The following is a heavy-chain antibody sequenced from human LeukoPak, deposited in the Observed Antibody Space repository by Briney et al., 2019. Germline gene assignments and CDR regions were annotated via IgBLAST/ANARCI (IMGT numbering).Heavy chain of an antibody. CDR3: ARDGMGWFDP. V-gene: IGHV1-8*01. D-gene: IGHD1-14*01. J-gene: IGHJ5*02. CDR2: MNPNSGNT. CDR1: GYTFTSYD. Sequence: ASVKVSCKASGYTFTSYDINWVRQATGQGLEWMGWMNPNSGNTGYAQKFQGRVTITADKSTSTAYMELSSLRSEDTAVYYCARDGMGWFDPWGQGTLVTVSS.